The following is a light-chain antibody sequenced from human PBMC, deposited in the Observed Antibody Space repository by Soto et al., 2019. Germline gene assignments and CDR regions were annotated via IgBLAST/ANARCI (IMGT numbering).Light chain of an antibody. Sequence: DIQMTQSPSSLSASVGDRITITCQASQDISKYLIWYQQTPGKAPKFLIYEASNLEREVPSRFSGSGSGTDFTFTINSLQPEDIATYYCQQYHSLPFTFGPGTKLDIK. J-gene: IGKJ3*01. CDR1: QDISKY. CDR2: EAS. V-gene: IGKV1-33*01. CDR3: QQYHSLPFT.